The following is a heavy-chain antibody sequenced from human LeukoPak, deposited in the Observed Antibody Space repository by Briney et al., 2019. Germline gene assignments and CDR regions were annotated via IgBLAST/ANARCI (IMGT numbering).Heavy chain of an antibody. CDR3: ARGRRGVVVPAAIRKGNWFDP. V-gene: IGHV4-34*01. J-gene: IGHJ5*02. CDR1: GGSFSGYY. Sequence: SETLSLTCAVYGGSFSGYYWSWIRQPPGKGPEWIGEINHSGSTNYNPSLKSRVTISVDTSKNQFSLKLSSVTAADTAVYYCARGRRGVVVPAAIRKGNWFDPWGQGTLVTVSS. CDR2: INHSGST. D-gene: IGHD2-2*02.